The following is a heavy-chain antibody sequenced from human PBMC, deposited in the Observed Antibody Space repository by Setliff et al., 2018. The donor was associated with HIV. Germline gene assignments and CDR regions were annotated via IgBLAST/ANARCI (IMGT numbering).Heavy chain of an antibody. CDR3: ARDWSVGGGLRTKNDY. CDR2: INNDGSSDYI. V-gene: IGHV3-74*01. Sequence: GSLRLSCVASGFSFSSHWMHWVRQVPGKGLVWVSRINNDGSSDYIYYADSVKGRFTISRDTAKNSLSLQMNSLRAEDTAVYYCARDWSVGGGLRTKNDYWGQGTLVTVSS. D-gene: IGHD3-16*01. J-gene: IGHJ4*02. CDR1: GFSFSSHW.